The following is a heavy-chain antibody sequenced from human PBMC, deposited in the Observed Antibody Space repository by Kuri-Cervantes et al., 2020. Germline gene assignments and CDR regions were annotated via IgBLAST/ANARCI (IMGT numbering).Heavy chain of an antibody. D-gene: IGHD2-2*01. V-gene: IGHV3-13*01. J-gene: IGHJ4*02. Sequence: GGSLRLSCAASGFTFSSYDMHWVRQATGKGLEWVSAIGTAGDTYYPGSVKGRFTISRENAKNSLYLQMNSLRAEDTAVYYCARDLSPYCSSTSCLSPSGEYYFDYWGQGTLVTVSS. CDR1: GFTFSSYD. CDR2: IGTAGDT. CDR3: ARDLSPYCSSTSCLSPSGEYYFDY.